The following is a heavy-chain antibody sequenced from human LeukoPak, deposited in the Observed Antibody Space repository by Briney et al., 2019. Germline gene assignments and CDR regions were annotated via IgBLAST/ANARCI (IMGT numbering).Heavy chain of an antibody. D-gene: IGHD3-22*01. Sequence: GGSLRLSCAASGFTFSSYAMSWVRQPPGKGLEWVSAISGSGGSTYYADSVKGRFTISRDNSKNTLYLQMNSLRAEDTAVYYCAKDGLGLRLLNYFDYWGQGTLVTVSS. CDR1: GFTFSSYA. J-gene: IGHJ4*02. CDR3: AKDGLGLRLLNYFDY. V-gene: IGHV3-23*01. CDR2: ISGSGGST.